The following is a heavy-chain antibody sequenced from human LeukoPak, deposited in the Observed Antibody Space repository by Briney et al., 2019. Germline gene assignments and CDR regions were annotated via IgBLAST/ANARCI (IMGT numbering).Heavy chain of an antibody. J-gene: IGHJ4*02. Sequence: GGSLRLSCAASGFSFDDYGMSWVRQAPGKGLEWVSGIIWNGGKTDYADSVKGRFTISRDNAKSSLYLQMNSLRVEDAALYYCAKQRGYSFGSFDYWGQGTLVTVSS. CDR2: IIWNGGKT. CDR1: GFSFDDYG. D-gene: IGHD5-18*01. CDR3: AKQRGYSFGSFDY. V-gene: IGHV3-20*04.